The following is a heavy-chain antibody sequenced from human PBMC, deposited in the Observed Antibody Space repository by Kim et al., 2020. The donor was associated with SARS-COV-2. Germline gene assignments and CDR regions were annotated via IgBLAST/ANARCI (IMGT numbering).Heavy chain of an antibody. J-gene: IGHJ6*03. V-gene: IGHV3-30*01. D-gene: IGHD3-9*01. CDR3: ARDPYYDILTGKGYMDV. Sequence: VKGRFTISRDKSKNTLYMQMNSLRGEDTAVYYCARDPYYDILTGKGYMDVWGKGTTVTVSS.